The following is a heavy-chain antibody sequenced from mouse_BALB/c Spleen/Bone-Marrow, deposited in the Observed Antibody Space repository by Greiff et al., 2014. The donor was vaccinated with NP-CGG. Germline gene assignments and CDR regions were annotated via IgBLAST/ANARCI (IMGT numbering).Heavy chain of an antibody. CDR1: GYAFTEYT. J-gene: IGHJ2*01. V-gene: IGHV1-22*01. Sequence: VQLQQSGPELVKPGPPVKISCKTSGYAFTEYTMHWVKQSHGKSLEWIGSINPNNGGTSYNQKFKGKATLTVDKSSSTAYMELRSLTSEDSAVYYCARRGGYDYWGQGTTLTVSS. CDR2: INPNNGGT. D-gene: IGHD1-2*01. CDR3: ARRGGYDY.